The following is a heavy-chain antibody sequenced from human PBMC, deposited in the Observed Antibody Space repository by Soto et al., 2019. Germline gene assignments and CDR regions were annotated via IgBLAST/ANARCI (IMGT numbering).Heavy chain of an antibody. CDR2: INPNSGGT. V-gene: IGHV1-2*04. Sequence: AACVXVSSKASIYTVTDYYMHFFLQAPGQGLEWMGCINPNSGGTNYAQKFQGWVTMNRDTSISTAYMELSRLRSDDTAVYYCATDLVYDGDKAMEYGMDLWGQRPTVTVSS. D-gene: IGHD4-17*01. CDR1: IYTVTDYY. J-gene: IGHJ6*01. CDR3: ATDLVYDGDKAMEYGMDL.